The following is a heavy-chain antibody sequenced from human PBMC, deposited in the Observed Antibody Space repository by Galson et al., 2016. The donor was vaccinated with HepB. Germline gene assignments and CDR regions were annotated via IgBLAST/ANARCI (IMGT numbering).Heavy chain of an antibody. Sequence: SLRLSCAASGFNFDDHVMNWVRQAPGKGLEWVSLISWDAYVTSYADSVKGRSTISRDNRHNSLYLQMNNLRTEDTALYYCVRSYSSSTSGYFDGWGRGTLVSVSS. V-gene: IGHV3-43*01. J-gene: IGHJ4*02. CDR3: VRSYSSSTSGYFDG. D-gene: IGHD3-16*02. CDR2: ISWDAYVT. CDR1: GFNFDDHV.